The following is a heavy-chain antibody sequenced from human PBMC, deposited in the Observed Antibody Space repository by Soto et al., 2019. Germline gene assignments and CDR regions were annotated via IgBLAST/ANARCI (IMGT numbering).Heavy chain of an antibody. V-gene: IGHV4-4*02. CDR3: ASFEFGELSSDDAFDI. Sequence: QVQLQESGPGLVKPSGTLSLTCAVSGGSISSSNWWSWVRQPPGKGLEWIGEIYHSGSTNYNPSLKSRVTISVDKSKNQFALKLRSVTAADTAVYYCASFEFGELSSDDAFDIWGQGTMVTVSS. D-gene: IGHD3-10*01. CDR2: IYHSGST. CDR1: GGSISSSNW. J-gene: IGHJ3*02.